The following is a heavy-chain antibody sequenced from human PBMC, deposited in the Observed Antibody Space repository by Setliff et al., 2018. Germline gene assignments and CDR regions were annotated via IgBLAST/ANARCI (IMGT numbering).Heavy chain of an antibody. J-gene: IGHJ4*02. CDR1: DYPFLCYG. CDR3: ARAPRLEWILPTFDY. V-gene: IGHV1-18*01. D-gene: IGHD3-3*01. Sequence: GASVKVSCKASDYPFLCYGISWVRQAPGQGPEWIGWISAYTGNADYAQNFQGRVTLTTDTSTNTAYMELRSLRSDDTAVYYCARAPRLEWILPTFDYWGQGTPVTVSS. CDR2: ISAYTGNA.